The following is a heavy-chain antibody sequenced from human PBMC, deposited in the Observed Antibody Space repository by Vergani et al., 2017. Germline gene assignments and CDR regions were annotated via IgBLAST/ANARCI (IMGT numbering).Heavy chain of an antibody. Sequence: EVQLVESGGGLVQPGGSLRLSCAASGFTFSSYAMSWVRQAPGKGLEWVSAISGSGGSTYYADSVEGRFTISRDNSKNTLYLQMNSLRAEDTAVYYCARELRRYDFWSGYSGAFWFDPWGQGTLVTVSS. CDR3: ARELRRYDFWSGYSGAFWFDP. CDR1: GFTFSSYA. V-gene: IGHV3-23*04. D-gene: IGHD3-3*01. CDR2: ISGSGGST. J-gene: IGHJ5*02.